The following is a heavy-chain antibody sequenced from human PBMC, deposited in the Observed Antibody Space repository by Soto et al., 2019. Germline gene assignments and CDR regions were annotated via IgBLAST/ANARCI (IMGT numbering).Heavy chain of an antibody. CDR1: GFTFSSYS. Sequence: GGSLRLSCAASGFTFSSYSMNWVRQAPGKGLEWVSYISSSSSTIYYADSVKGRFTISRDNAKNSLYLQMNSLRAEDTAVYYCARDPCSGGSCYSGYWGQGTLVTVSS. CDR2: ISSSSSTI. V-gene: IGHV3-48*01. CDR3: ARDPCSGGSCYSGY. J-gene: IGHJ4*02. D-gene: IGHD2-15*01.